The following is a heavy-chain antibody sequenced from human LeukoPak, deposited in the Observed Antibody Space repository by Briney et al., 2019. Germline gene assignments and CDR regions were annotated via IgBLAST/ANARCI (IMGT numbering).Heavy chain of an antibody. CDR3: AKKYILTGYYSYFQH. V-gene: IGHV3-23*01. D-gene: IGHD3-9*01. J-gene: IGHJ1*01. CDR2: ISGSGGST. CDR1: GFTFSSYA. Sequence: GGSLRLSCAASGFTFSSYAMSWVRQAPGKGLEWVSAISGSGGSTYYADSVKGRFTISRDNSKNTLYLQMNSLRAEDTAVYHCAKKYILTGYYSYFQHWGQGTLVTVSS.